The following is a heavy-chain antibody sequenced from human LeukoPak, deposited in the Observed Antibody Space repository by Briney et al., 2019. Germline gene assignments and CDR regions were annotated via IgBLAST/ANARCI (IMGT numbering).Heavy chain of an antibody. CDR2: ISYDGSNK. J-gene: IGHJ4*02. CDR3: AKDLGAAAAEAFDY. Sequence: GGSLRLSCAASGFTFSSYAMHWVRQAPGKGLEWVAVISYDGSNKYYADSVKGRFTISRDNSKNTLYLQMNSLRAEDTAVYYCAKDLGAAAAEAFDYWGQGTLVTVSS. V-gene: IGHV3-30-3*01. CDR1: GFTFSSYA. D-gene: IGHD6-13*01.